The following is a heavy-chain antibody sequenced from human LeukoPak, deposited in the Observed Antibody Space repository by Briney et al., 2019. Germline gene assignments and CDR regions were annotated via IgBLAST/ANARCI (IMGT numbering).Heavy chain of an antibody. V-gene: IGHV3-30*02. Sequence: GGSLRLSCAASGFTFSSYGMYWVRQAPGKGLEWVAFIRYDGSNKYYADSVKGRFTISRDNSKNTLYLQMNSLRAEDTAVYYCAKDRNYYGSGSYLPDYWGQGTLVTVSS. D-gene: IGHD3-10*01. CDR2: IRYDGSNK. CDR3: AKDRNYYGSGSYLPDY. J-gene: IGHJ4*02. CDR1: GFTFSSYG.